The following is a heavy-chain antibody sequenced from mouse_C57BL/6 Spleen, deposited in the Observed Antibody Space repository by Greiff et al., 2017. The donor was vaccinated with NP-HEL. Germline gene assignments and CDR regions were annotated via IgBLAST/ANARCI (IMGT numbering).Heavy chain of an antibody. Sequence: VQLQQSGAELVKPGASVKISCKASGYAFSSYWMNWVKQRPGKGLERIGQIYPGDGDTNYNGKFKGKATLTADNSSSTAYMQLSSLTAEDSAVYFCARGSGRALDYLGQGTTLTVSS. J-gene: IGHJ2*01. V-gene: IGHV1-80*01. CDR2: IYPGDGDT. CDR3: ARGSGRALDY. D-gene: IGHD3-1*01. CDR1: GYAFSSYW.